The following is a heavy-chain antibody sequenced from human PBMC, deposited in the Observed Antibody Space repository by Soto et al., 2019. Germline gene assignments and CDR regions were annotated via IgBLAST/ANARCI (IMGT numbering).Heavy chain of an antibody. CDR2: INHSGST. CDR1: GGSFXGYY. V-gene: IGHV4-34*01. Sequence: QVQLQQWGAGLLKPSETLSLTCAVYGGSFXGYYWSWIRQPPGKGLEWIGEINHSGSTNYNPSLKSRVTISVDTSKNQFSLKLSSVTAADTAVYYXARAAGLXXAARPLDYWGQGTLVTVSS. J-gene: IGHJ4*02. D-gene: IGHD6-6*01. CDR3: ARAAGLXXAARPLDY.